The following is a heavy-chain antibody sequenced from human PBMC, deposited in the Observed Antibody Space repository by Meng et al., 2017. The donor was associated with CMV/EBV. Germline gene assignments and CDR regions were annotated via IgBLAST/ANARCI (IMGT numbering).Heavy chain of an antibody. CDR3: AKDISTTGPYYFNY. D-gene: IGHD2/OR15-2a*01. Sequence: SLKISCAASGFTFSSYAMHWVRQAPGKGLEWVSGISWNSGRIDYADSVMGRFTISRDNAKNSLFLQMNSLRAEDTALYYCAKDISTTGPYYFNYWGQGTLVTVSS. CDR2: ISWNSGRI. J-gene: IGHJ4*02. CDR1: GFTFSSYA. V-gene: IGHV3-9*01.